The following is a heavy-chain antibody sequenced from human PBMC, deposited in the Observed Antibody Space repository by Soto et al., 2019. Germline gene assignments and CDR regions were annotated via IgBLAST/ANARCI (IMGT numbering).Heavy chain of an antibody. J-gene: IGHJ4*02. CDR2: IYYSGST. D-gene: IGHD3-22*01. V-gene: IGHV4-59*08. CDR1: GGSISSYY. Sequence: SETLSLTCTVSGGSISSYYWSWIRQPPGKGLEWIGNIYYSGSTNYNPSLKSRVTISVDTSKNQFSLKLSSVTAADTAVYYCASNFPFGYDSSGYYDYWGQGTLVTVSS. CDR3: ASNFPFGYDSSGYYDY.